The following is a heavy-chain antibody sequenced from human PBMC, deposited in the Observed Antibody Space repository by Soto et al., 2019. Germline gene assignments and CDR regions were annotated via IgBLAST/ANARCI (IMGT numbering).Heavy chain of an antibody. D-gene: IGHD3-9*01. CDR1: GFSVTANS. V-gene: IGHV3-53*01. J-gene: IGHJ4*02. CDR2: MHSDVTT. CDR3: AKGTYDILTGPFDY. Sequence: GGSLRLSCAASGFSVTANSMSWVRQAPGKGLEWVSVMHSDVTTYYADSVKGRFIISRDNSKNTLYLQMNSLRAEDTAVYYCAKGTYDILTGPFDYWGQGTLVTVSS.